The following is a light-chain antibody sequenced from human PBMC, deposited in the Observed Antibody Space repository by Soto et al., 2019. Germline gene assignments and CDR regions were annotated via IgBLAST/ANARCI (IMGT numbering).Light chain of an antibody. Sequence: QSALTQPPSASGTPGQRDTISCSGSSSNIGSNYVYWYQQLPGTAPKLLIYRNNQRPSGVPDRFSGSKSGTSASLAISGLRSEDEADYYCAAWDDSLSVYVFGTGTKVTVL. J-gene: IGLJ1*01. V-gene: IGLV1-47*01. CDR2: RNN. CDR1: SSNIGSNY. CDR3: AAWDDSLSVYV.